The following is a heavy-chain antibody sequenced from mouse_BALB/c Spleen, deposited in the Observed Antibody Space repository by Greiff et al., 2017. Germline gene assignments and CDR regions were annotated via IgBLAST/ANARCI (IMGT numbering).Heavy chain of an antibody. CDR3: ARSYYGSSYEYFDY. CDR2: IYPGNVNT. CDR1: GYTFTSYY. D-gene: IGHD1-1*01. V-gene: IGHV1S56*01. Sequence: QVQLQQSGPELVKPGASVRISCKASGYTFTSYYIHWVKQRPGQGLEWIGWIYPGNVNTKYNEKFKGKATLTADKSSSTAYMQLSSLTSEDSAVYFCARSYYGSSYEYFDYWGQGTTLTVSS. J-gene: IGHJ2*01.